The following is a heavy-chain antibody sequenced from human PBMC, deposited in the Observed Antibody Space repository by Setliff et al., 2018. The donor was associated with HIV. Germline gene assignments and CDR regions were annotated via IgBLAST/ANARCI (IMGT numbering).Heavy chain of an antibody. CDR1: GYSLTELS. J-gene: IGHJ4*01. D-gene: IGHD6-19*01. CDR2: FDPEDGDT. V-gene: IGHV1-24*01. CDR3: ATAKEQWLAEGGFDY. Sequence: ASVKVSCKVSGYSLTELSMHWVRQASEKGLEWMGRFDPEDGDTLYAQKFQGRVTTTEDTSTDTAYMELSGLRSEDTAVYYRATAKEQWLAEGGFDYWGQGTLVTVSS.